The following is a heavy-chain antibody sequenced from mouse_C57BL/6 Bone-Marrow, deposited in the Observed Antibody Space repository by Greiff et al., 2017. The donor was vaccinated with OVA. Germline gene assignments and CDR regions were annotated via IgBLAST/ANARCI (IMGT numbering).Heavy chain of an antibody. CDR2: IGPNSGGT. CDR3: ARNYYGSRGYFDV. CDR1: GYTFTSYW. J-gene: IGHJ1*03. D-gene: IGHD1-1*01. Sequence: VQLQQPGAELVKPGASVKLSCKASGYTFTSYWMHWVRQRPGRGLEWIGRIGPNSGGTTYNEKFKSKVTLTVDKPSSTAYMQLSSLTSEDSAVYYCARNYYGSRGYFDVWGKGTTVTVSS. V-gene: IGHV1-72*01.